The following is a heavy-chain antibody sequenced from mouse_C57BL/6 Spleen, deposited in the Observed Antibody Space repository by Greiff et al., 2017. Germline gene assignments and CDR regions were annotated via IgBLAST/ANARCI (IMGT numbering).Heavy chain of an antibody. D-gene: IGHD2-4*01. CDR3: ARGEDDYDAWFAY. CDR1: GFTFRSYG. V-gene: IGHV5-6*02. J-gene: IGHJ3*01. Sequence: EVKLMESGGDLVKPGGSLKLSCAASGFTFRSYGMSWVRQTPDKRLEWVATISSGGSYTYYPDSVKGRFTISRDNAKNTLYLQMSSLKSEDTAMYYCARGEDDYDAWFAYWGQGTLVTVSA. CDR2: ISSGGSYT.